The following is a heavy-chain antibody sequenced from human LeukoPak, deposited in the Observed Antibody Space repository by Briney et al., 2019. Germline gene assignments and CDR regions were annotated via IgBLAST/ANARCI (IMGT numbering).Heavy chain of an antibody. CDR3: SLARSEYHYGMDV. J-gene: IGHJ6*02. V-gene: IGHV6-1*01. CDR2: TYYRSKWYY. Sequence: SQTLSLTCAISGDSVSSISVAWNWIRQSPSRGLEWLGRTYYRSKWYYEYAVSVKSRINVSPDTSKNQFSLQLTSVTPEDTAVYYCSLARSEYHYGMDVWGQGTTVTVSS. CDR1: GDSVSSISVA.